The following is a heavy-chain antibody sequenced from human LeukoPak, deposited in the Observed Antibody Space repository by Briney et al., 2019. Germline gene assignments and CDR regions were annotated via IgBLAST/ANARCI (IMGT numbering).Heavy chain of an antibody. CDR3: ARDFIAVAGPHYYYYMDV. V-gene: IGHV4-61*02. CDR2: IYTSGST. Sequence: SQTLSLTCTVSGGSISSGSYYWSWIRQPAGKGLEWIGRIYTSGSTNYNPSLKSRVTISVDTSKNQFSLKLSSVTAADTAVYYCARDFIAVAGPHYYYYMDVWGKGTTVTISS. CDR1: GGSISSGSYY. D-gene: IGHD6-19*01. J-gene: IGHJ6*03.